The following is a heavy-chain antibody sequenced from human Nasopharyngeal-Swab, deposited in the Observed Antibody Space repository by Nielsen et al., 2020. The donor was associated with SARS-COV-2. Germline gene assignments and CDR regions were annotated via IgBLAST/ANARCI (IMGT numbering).Heavy chain of an antibody. CDR2: INPSGGST. V-gene: IGHV1-46*01. CDR3: ARDRNYDFWSGYSGDAFDI. Sequence: WVRQAPGQGLEWMGIINPSGGSTSYAQKFQGRVTMTRDTSTSTVYMELSSLRSEDTAVYYCARDRNYDFWSGYSGDAFDIWGQGTMVTVSS. J-gene: IGHJ3*02. D-gene: IGHD3-3*01.